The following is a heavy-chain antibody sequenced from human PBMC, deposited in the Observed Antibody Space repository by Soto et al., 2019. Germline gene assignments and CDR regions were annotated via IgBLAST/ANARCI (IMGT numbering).Heavy chain of an antibody. J-gene: IGHJ5*02. CDR1: GFSLSTSGVG. V-gene: IGHV2-5*01. CDR3: AHSTGAAAGDNWFDP. D-gene: IGHD6-13*01. Sequence: QITLKESRPTLEKPTQTLTLTCTFSGFSLSTSGVGVGWIRQPPGKALEWLALIYWNDDKRYSPSLKSRLTITKDTSKNQVVLTMTNMDPVDTATYYCAHSTGAAAGDNWFDPWGQGTLVTVSS. CDR2: IYWNDDK.